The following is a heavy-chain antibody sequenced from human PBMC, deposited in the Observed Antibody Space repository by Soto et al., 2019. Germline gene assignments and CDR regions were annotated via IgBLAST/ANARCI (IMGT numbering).Heavy chain of an antibody. CDR3: ARGEVRGPFDI. CDR2: IHNSGST. D-gene: IGHD3-10*01. CDR1: GGSMNSHDYY. J-gene: IGHJ3*02. V-gene: IGHV4-30-4*01. Sequence: QEQLQESGPGLVKPSQTLSLTCTVSGGSMNSHDYYWSWIRQPPGKGLEWIGYIHNSGSTYYNPAPKRRLTISSDTSKTQYYRRLNSVTAADTSLYYCARGEVRGPFDIWGQGTMVTVSS.